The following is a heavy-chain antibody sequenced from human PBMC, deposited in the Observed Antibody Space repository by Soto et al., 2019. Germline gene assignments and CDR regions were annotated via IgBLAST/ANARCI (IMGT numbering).Heavy chain of an antibody. Sequence: SETLSLTCTVSGGSISSYYWSWIRQPPGKGLEWIWYIYYSGSTNYNPSLKSRVTISVDTSKNQFSLKLSSVTAADTAVYYCARGFTYYYDSSGFDYWGQGTLVTVSS. CDR1: GGSISSYY. J-gene: IGHJ4*02. CDR2: IYYSGST. D-gene: IGHD3-22*01. V-gene: IGHV4-59*01. CDR3: ARGFTYYYDSSGFDY.